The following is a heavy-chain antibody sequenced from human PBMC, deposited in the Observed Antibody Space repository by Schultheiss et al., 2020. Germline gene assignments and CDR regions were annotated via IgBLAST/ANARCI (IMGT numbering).Heavy chain of an antibody. V-gene: IGHV2-5*01. CDR3: ARILHTPDAFDI. Sequence: SGPTLVKPTQTLTLTCTFSGFSLSTSGVGVGWIRQPPGKALEWLALIYWNDDKRYSPSLKSRLTISKDTSKSQVVLTMTNMDPVDTATYYCARILHTPDAFDIWGQGTMVTVSS. D-gene: IGHD2-15*01. CDR2: IYWNDDK. CDR1: GFSLSTSGVG. J-gene: IGHJ3*02.